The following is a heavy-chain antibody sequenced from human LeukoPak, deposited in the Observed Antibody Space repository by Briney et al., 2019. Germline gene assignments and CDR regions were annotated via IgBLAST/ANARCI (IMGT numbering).Heavy chain of an antibody. CDR3: AXXAHSSSLTTDY. V-gene: IGHV4-34*01. CDR2: INHSGST. CDR1: GGSFSGYY. J-gene: IGHJ4*02. D-gene: IGHD6-13*01. Sequence: PSETLSLTCAVYGGSFSGYYWSWIRQPPGKGLEWIGEINHSGSTNYNPSLKSRVTISVDTSKNQFSLKLSSVTAADTAVYYCAXXAHSSSLTTDYWGQGTLVTVSS.